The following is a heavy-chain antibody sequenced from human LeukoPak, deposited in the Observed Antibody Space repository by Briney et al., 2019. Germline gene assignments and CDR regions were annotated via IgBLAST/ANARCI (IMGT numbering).Heavy chain of an antibody. D-gene: IGHD6-13*01. CDR3: ASIGYSSSWFS. Sequence: PGGSLRLSCAASGFTFSSYGMHWVRQAPGKGLEWVAVIWYGGSNNYYADSVKGRFTISRDNSKNTLYLQMNSLRAEDTAVYYCASIGYSSSWFSWGQGTLVTVSS. CDR1: GFTFSSYG. CDR2: IWYGGSNN. J-gene: IGHJ5*02. V-gene: IGHV3-33*01.